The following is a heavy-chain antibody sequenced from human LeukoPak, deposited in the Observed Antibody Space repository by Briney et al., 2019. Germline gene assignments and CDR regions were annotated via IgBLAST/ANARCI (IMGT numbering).Heavy chain of an antibody. CDR1: GFTFSSYA. CDR3: ATLMITFGGVIDSNFDY. Sequence: GGSLRLSCAASGFTFSSYAMTWVRQAPGKGLEWVANINQDGSQKYYLDSVKGRFTISRDNAKNSLYLQMNSLRAEDTAVYYCATLMITFGGVIDSNFDYWGQGSLVTVSS. D-gene: IGHD3-16*02. CDR2: INQDGSQK. V-gene: IGHV3-7*01. J-gene: IGHJ4*02.